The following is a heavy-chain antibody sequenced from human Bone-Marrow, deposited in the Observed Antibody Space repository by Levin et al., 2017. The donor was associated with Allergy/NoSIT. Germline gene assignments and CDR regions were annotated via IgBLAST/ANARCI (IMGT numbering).Heavy chain of an antibody. D-gene: IGHD3-3*01. CDR1: GFDFSKAG. CDR3: AKEGTHRDCWSGFRPNGYYGMDV. J-gene: IGHJ6*02. V-gene: IGHV3-30*18. Sequence: GGSLRLSCSASGFDFSKAGMNWVRQAPGKGLECVAVISFDGGDTYYADSVKGRFAISRDNSKNTLYLQMNSLQVEDTAVYYCAKEGTHRDCWSGFRPNGYYGMDVWGQGTTVTVSS. CDR2: ISFDGGDT.